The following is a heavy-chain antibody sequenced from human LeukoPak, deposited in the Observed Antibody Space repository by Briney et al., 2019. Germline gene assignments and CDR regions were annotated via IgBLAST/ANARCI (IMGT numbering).Heavy chain of an antibody. J-gene: IGHJ6*03. CDR3: ARATGGAAAMDV. Sequence: GGSLRLSCAASGFTVSSNYMSWVRQAPGKGLEWVSVIYSCGSTYYADSVKGRFTISRDNSKNTLYLQMNSLRAEDTAVYYCARATGGAAAMDVWGKGTTVTVSS. D-gene: IGHD3-16*01. V-gene: IGHV3-66*01. CDR1: GFTVSSNY. CDR2: IYSCGST.